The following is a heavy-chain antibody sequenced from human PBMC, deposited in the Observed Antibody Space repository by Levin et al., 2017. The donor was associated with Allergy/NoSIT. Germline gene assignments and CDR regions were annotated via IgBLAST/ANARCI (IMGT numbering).Heavy chain of an antibody. J-gene: IGHJ4*02. CDR3: AREDGSTGDC. V-gene: IGHV4-31*03. Sequence: SETLSLTCTVSGGSISGGGYHWTWIRQHPEKGLEWIGYIYYSGSTFYNPSLNSRLMISVDTSKNQFSLNVSSVTAADTAGYYCAREDGSTGDCWGQGALVTVAS. D-gene: IGHD2-2*03. CDR1: GGSISGGGYH. CDR2: IYYSGST.